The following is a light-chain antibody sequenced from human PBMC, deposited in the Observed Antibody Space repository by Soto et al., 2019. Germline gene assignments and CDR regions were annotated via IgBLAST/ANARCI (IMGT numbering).Light chain of an antibody. CDR2: GDS. V-gene: IGKV3-15*01. Sequence: EIVMTQSPAPLSLSPGETATLSCRASQSVHSHLAWFQQHPGQAPRLLIYGDSSRATGIPVRFSGSGSGTEFTLTISSLQPEDFAVYYCQQYTDWPWGTFGGGTKVDIK. CDR3: QQYTDWPWGT. CDR1: QSVHSH. J-gene: IGKJ4*01.